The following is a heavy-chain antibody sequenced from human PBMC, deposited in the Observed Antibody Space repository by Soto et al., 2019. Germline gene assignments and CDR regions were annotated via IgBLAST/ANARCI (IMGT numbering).Heavy chain of an antibody. D-gene: IGHD2-2*01. CDR3: ARGLGDYSCCSCYYFGS. Sequence: SETLSLTCTVSGGSISSYYWSWIRQPPGKGLEWIGYIYYSGSTNYNPSLKSRVTISVDTSKNQFSLKLSSVTAADTAVYYCARGLGDYSCCSCYYFGSWGEGTLAT. V-gene: IGHV4-59*01. J-gene: IGHJ4*02. CDR2: IYYSGST. CDR1: GGSISSYY.